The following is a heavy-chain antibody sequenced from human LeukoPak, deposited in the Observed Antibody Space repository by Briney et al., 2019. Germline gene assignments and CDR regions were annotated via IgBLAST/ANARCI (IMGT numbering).Heavy chain of an antibody. D-gene: IGHD2-2*02. V-gene: IGHV3-11*01. Sequence: GGSLRLSCAASGFTFSDYYMSWIRQAPGKGLEWVSYISSSGSTIYYADSVKGRFTISRDNAKNSLYLQMNSLRAEDTAVYYCARDRDPYCSSTSCYTPDYWGLGTLVTVSS. J-gene: IGHJ4*02. CDR2: ISSSGSTI. CDR3: ARDRDPYCSSTSCYTPDY. CDR1: GFTFSDYY.